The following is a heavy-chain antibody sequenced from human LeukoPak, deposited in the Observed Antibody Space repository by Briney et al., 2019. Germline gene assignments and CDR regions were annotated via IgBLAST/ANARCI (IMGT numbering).Heavy chain of an antibody. J-gene: IGHJ6*02. CDR3: ARDPGYCSGGSCSPSPPGGMDV. CDR1: GFTFSSYA. CDR2: IWYDGSNK. V-gene: IGHV3-33*08. Sequence: GGSLRLSCAASGFTFSSYAMHWVRQAPGKGLEWVAVIWYDGSNKYYADSVKGRFTISRDNSKNTLYLQMNSLRAEDTAVYYCARDPGYCSGGSCSPSPPGGMDVWGQGTTVTVSS. D-gene: IGHD2-15*01.